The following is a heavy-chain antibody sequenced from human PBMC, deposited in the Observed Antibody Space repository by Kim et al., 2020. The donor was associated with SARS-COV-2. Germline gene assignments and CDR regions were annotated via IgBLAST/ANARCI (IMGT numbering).Heavy chain of an antibody. J-gene: IGHJ6*03. CDR3: AREGVTVDYYYYYMDV. CDR1: GGIFSNHA. CDR2: ITPILGRA. V-gene: IGHV1-69*04. Sequence: SVKVSCKASGGIFSNHAISWVRQAPRQGLEWMGRITPILGRANYAQRFQGRVTITADRFTNTAYMEMSGLRSEDTAVYYCAREGVTVDYYYYYMDVWGKGTTVTVSS. D-gene: IGHD3-10*01.